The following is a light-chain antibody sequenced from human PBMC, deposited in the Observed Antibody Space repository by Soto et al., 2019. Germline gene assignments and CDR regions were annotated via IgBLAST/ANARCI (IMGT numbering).Light chain of an antibody. CDR2: VVS. Sequence: QSALAQPRSVSGSPGQSVTISCTGTSSDVGGYNYVSWYQHHPGKAPKLMIYVVSKRPSGVPDRFSGSKSGNTASLTLSWLQAEDKADYYCCSYAGDYNHYVFGTGTKVTGL. V-gene: IGLV2-11*01. J-gene: IGLJ1*01. CDR3: CSYAGDYNHYV. CDR1: SSDVGGYNY.